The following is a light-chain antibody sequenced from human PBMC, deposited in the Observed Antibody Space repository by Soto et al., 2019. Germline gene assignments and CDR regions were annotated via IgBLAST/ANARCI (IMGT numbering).Light chain of an antibody. Sequence: VITQSLATVSVSPEKRVTLTCRASQSVSSYLLWYQQKPGQAPRLLIYDAYNRATGIPPRFSGSGSGTDFTLTISSLEPEDSAVYYCQQRHMWPITFGQGTLLEI. CDR1: QSVSSY. CDR2: DAY. J-gene: IGKJ5*01. V-gene: IGKV3-11*01. CDR3: QQRHMWPIT.